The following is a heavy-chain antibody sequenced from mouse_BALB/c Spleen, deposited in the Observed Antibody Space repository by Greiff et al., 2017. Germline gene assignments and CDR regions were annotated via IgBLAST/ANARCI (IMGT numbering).Heavy chain of an antibody. CDR1: GFTFSSYT. CDR2: ISSGGSYT. D-gene: IGHD2-4*01. V-gene: IGHV5-6-4*01. Sequence: EVKLMESGGGLVKPGGSLKLSCAASGFTFSSYTMSWVRQTPEKRLEWVATISSGGSYTYYPDSVKGRFTISRDNAKNTLYLQMSSLKSEDTAMYYCTRDGRLGWYFDVWGAGTTVTVSS. CDR3: TRDGRLGWYFDV. J-gene: IGHJ1*01.